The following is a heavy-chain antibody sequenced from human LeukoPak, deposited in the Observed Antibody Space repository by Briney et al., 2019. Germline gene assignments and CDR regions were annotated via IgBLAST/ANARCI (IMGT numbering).Heavy chain of an antibody. Sequence: TGGSLRLSCAASGLTFSNYWMSWVRQAPGKGLEWVANIKHDGTEKYYVDSVKGRFTISRDNAKNSLYLHMNSLRAEDTAVYYCAKDASSGWLQYFQHWGQGTLVTVSS. CDR1: GLTFSNYW. D-gene: IGHD6-19*01. J-gene: IGHJ1*01. V-gene: IGHV3-7*03. CDR2: IKHDGTEK. CDR3: AKDASSGWLQYFQH.